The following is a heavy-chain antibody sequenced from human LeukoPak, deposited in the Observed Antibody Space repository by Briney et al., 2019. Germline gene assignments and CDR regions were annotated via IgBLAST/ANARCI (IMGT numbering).Heavy chain of an antibody. V-gene: IGHV3-23*01. CDR1: GFTISSYG. D-gene: IGHD3-10*01. J-gene: IGHJ6*02. CDR3: AKRAPMVRGRTDYQYGMDV. Sequence: GGSLRLSCAGSGFTISSYGMSWVRQGPGKGLEWVSAISGSAGDTYYADSVKGRSTISRDNSKNTLYMQMNSLGAEDTAVYYCAKRAPMVRGRTDYQYGMDVWGQGTTVTVSS. CDR2: ISGSAGDT.